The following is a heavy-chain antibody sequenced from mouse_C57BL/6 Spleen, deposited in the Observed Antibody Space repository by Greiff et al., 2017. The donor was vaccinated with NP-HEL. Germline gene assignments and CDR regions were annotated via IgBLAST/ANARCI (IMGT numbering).Heavy chain of an antibody. Sequence: EVKLVESGGGLVQPGGSMKLSCVAAGFTFSNYWMNWVRQSPEKGLEWVGQIRLKSDNYAAHYAESVKGRFTISRDDSKSSVYLQMNNLRAADTGIYYCTSWMSVYWGQGTLVTVSA. V-gene: IGHV6-3*01. CDR3: TSWMSVY. CDR1: GFTFSNYW. J-gene: IGHJ3*01. CDR2: IRLKSDNYAA.